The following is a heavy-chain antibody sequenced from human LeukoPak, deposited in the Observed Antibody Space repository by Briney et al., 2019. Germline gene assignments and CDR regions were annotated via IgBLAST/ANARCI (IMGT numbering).Heavy chain of an antibody. J-gene: IGHJ5*02. CDR1: GYTFTNYG. Sequence: ASVKVPCKASGYTFTNYGISWVRQAPGQGLEWMGWISTYNGDTFFGQKLQGRVTMTTDTSTSTAYLELRSLRSDDTAVYYCTRDRGYCSSINCYIGGRPANWFDPWGQGTLVTVSS. D-gene: IGHD2-2*02. CDR2: ISTYNGDT. CDR3: TRDRGYCSSINCYIGGRPANWFDP. V-gene: IGHV1-18*01.